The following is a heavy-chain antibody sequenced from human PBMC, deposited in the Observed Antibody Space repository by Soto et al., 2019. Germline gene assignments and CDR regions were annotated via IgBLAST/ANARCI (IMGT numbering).Heavy chain of an antibody. CDR2: IKHGGST. D-gene: IGHD3-10*01. Sequence: ETLSLTCAVYGGSFNDYYWNWIRQPPGKGLEWIGEIKHGGSTNYNPSLKTRVTMSLDTSKNQVSLKLTSVTAADTAVDYSARGRGEVDYWGQGTQVTVSS. V-gene: IGHV4-34*01. CDR1: GGSFNDYY. J-gene: IGHJ4*02. CDR3: ARGRGEVDY.